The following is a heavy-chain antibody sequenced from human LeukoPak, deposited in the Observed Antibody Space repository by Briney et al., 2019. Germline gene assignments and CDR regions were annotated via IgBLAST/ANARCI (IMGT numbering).Heavy chain of an antibody. V-gene: IGHV4-34*01. CDR2: INHRGST. J-gene: IGHJ4*01. CDR1: GGSFRGYY. CDR3: ARVKAVAGTLPHLLDY. D-gene: IGHD6-19*01. Sequence: SETLSLTCAVYGGSFRGYYWSWIRQPPGKGLEWIGEINHRGSTNYNPPLKSRLTISKDKFKNQFSLKLTSVTVADTAVYFCARVKAVAGTLPHLLDYWGQGTLVTVSS.